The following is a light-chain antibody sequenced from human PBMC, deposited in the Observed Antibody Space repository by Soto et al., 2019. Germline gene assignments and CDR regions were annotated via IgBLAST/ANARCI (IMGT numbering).Light chain of an antibody. Sequence: QSALTQPASVSGSPGQSITISCTGSSSDVGRYNLVSWYQQHPGKAPKLLIYEDIEWPSGVSNRFSGSKSGNTASLTISGLQTEDEADYYCCSYAGGTSVVFGGGTKLTVL. CDR2: EDI. J-gene: IGLJ2*01. CDR1: SSDVGRYNL. V-gene: IGLV2-23*01. CDR3: CSYAGGTSVV.